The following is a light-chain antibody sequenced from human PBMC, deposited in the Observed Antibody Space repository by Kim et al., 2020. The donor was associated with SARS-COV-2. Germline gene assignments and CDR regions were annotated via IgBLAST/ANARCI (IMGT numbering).Light chain of an antibody. V-gene: IGKV4-1*01. CDR2: WAS. J-gene: IGKJ2*03. CDR1: QTVLYNSRNKNS. CDR3: QQYYSTPPS. Sequence: SATLKCKSSQTVLYNSRNKNSLAWYQQKPGQAAKLLIYWASIRESGVSDRFSGSGSETDFTLTISSLQAEDVAVYYCQQYYSTPPSFGQGTKLEI.